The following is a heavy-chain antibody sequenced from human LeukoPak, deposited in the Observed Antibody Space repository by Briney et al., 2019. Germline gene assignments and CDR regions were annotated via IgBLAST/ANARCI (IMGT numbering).Heavy chain of an antibody. CDR3: ANSLRGLLALGAFDI. CDR2: INPSGGST. Sequence: ASVKVSCKASGYTFTSYYMHWVRQAPGQGLEWMGIINPSGGSTSYAQKFQGRVTMTRDMSTSTVYMELSSLRSEDTAAYYCANSLRGLLALGAFDIWGQGTMVTVSS. V-gene: IGHV1-46*01. CDR1: GYTFTSYY. D-gene: IGHD3-10*01. J-gene: IGHJ3*02.